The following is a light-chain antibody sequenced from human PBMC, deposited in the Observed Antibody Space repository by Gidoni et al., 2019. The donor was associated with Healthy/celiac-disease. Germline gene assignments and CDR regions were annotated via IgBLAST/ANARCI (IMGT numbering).Light chain of an antibody. CDR3: GTWDSSLSAGV. J-gene: IGLJ2*01. V-gene: IGLV1-51*01. CDR2: DNN. CDR1: SSNIGNNY. Sequence: QSVLTQPPSVSAAPGQKVTISCSGSSSNIGNNYVSWYQPLPGTAPKLLMYDNNKRPSGLPDRFSGSKSGTSATLDITGRQTGDEADYYCGTWDSSLSAGVFGGGTKLTVL.